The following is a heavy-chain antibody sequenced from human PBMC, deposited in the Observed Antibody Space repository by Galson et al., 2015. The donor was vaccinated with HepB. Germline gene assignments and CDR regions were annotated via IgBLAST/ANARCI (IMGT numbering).Heavy chain of an antibody. D-gene: IGHD1-26*01. CDR3: ARNSGNNYRYFFKS. CDR1: GFTFSNFA. CDR2: IGGSSGTT. V-gene: IGHV3-23*01. Sequence: LRLSCAASGFTFSNFALSWVRQAPGKGLEWVSVIGGSSGTTYYADSVKGRFTISRDNSKNTLYLQMNSPRAEDTAVYFCARNSGNNYRYFFKSWGQGTLVTVSS. J-gene: IGHJ5*02.